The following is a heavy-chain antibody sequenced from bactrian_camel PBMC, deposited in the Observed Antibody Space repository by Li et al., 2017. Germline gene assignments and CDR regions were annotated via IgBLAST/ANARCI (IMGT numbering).Heavy chain of an antibody. V-gene: IGHV3S67*01. J-gene: IGHJ4*01. CDR2: IDRATT. Sequence: DVQLVESGGGSVQSGGSLRLSCTISGWTYSRYAKGWFRQAPGKKREGVAAIDRATTYFADSVKGRFTISRDNAEITMYLDMDSLKPEDTRMYYCAARPFAYCNNLDLQQYDYWARGPRSPSP. D-gene: IGHD3*01. CDR1: GWTYSRYA. CDR3: AARPFAYCNNLDLQQYDY.